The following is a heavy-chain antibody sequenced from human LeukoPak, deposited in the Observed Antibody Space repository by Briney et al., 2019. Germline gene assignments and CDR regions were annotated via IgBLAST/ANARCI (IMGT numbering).Heavy chain of an antibody. V-gene: IGHV3-48*03. Sequence: SGGSLRLSCAASGFTFSSYEMNWVRQAPGKGLEWVSYISSSGSTIYYADSVKGLFTISRDNAKNSLYLQMNSLRAEDTAVYYCARGPYASGTYGRRGWVHYMDVWGKGTTVTISS. CDR3: ARGPYASGTYGRRGWVHYMDV. D-gene: IGHD3-10*01. J-gene: IGHJ6*03. CDR1: GFTFSSYE. CDR2: ISSSGSTI.